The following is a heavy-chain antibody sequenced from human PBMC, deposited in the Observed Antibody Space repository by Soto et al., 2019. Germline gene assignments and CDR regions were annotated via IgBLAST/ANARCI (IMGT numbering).Heavy chain of an antibody. CDR1: GFTFSSYA. CDR2: ISGSGGST. Sequence: PGGSLRLSCAASGFTFSSYAMSWVRQAPGKGLEWVSAISGSGGSTYYADSVKGRFTISRDNAKNSLYLQMNSLRAEDTAVYYCTRDTRITMVRTAAFDIWGQGTMVTVSS. V-gene: IGHV3-23*01. J-gene: IGHJ3*02. CDR3: TRDTRITMVRTAAFDI. D-gene: IGHD3-10*01.